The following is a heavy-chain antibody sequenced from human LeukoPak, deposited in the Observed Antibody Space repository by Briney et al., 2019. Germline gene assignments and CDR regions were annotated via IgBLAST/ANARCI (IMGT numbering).Heavy chain of an antibody. D-gene: IGHD3-16*01. Sequence: SQTLSLTSTVSAGSTSSISYYCGWTREPPGKGLEWITRIYYSGSTYYNPSLKSRVTISLHTSKNQFSLKPSAVTAAHTAVYYCARGGDTWGQGTLVTVSS. CDR2: IYYSGST. V-gene: IGHV4-39*07. CDR1: AGSTSSISYY. J-gene: IGHJ4*02. CDR3: ARGGDT.